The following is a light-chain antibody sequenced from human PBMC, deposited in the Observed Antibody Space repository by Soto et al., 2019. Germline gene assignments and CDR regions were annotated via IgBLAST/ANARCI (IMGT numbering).Light chain of an antibody. CDR1: SXDVGGYNY. J-gene: IGLJ1*01. CDR3: SSYTSSSTL. V-gene: IGLV2-14*01. CDR2: AVT. Sequence: QSALTQPASVSGSPGQSITISCTGTSXDVGGYNYVSWDQQHPGKDHKLMLYAVTDRPSGASSRFSGSKSGNTASLAISVIQAEYEADYYCSSYTSSSTLFGTGTKVNIL.